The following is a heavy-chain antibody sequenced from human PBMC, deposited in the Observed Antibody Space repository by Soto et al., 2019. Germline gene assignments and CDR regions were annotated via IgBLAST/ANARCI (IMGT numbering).Heavy chain of an antibody. J-gene: IGHJ5*02. Sequence: GSLRLSCAASGFTFSRRAMSWIRQAPVKGLEWISHISDSATTMYYADSVKGRFTISRDNARKSLFLNMNSLRAEDTAVYYCARDTAFISSGLFNPWGQGTLVTVSS. V-gene: IGHV3-11*01. CDR3: ARDTAFISSGLFNP. D-gene: IGHD3-22*01. CDR1: GFTFSRRA. CDR2: ISDSATTM.